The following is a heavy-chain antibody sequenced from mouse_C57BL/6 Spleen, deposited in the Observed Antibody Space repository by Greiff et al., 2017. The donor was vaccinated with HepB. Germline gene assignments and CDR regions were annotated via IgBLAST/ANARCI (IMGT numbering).Heavy chain of an antibody. CDR2: ISGGGGNT. CDR3: ARYGYDGNYYAMEG. Sequence: DVQLVESGGGLVKPGGSLKLSCAASGFTFSSYTMSWVRQTPEKRLEWVATISGGGGNTYYPDSVKGRFTISRDNAKNTLYLQMSSLRSEDTALYYCARYGYDGNYYAMEGRGQGTSVTVSS. V-gene: IGHV5-9*01. CDR1: GFTFSSYT. J-gene: IGHJ4*01. D-gene: IGHD2-14*01.